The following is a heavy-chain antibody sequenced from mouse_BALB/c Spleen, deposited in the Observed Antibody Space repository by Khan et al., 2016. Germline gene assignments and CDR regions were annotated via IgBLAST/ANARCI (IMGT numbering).Heavy chain of an antibody. D-gene: IGHD1-2*01. Sequence: EGKRLESGPGLVKPSQSLSLTCTVTGYSITSDYAWNWIRQFPGNKLEWMGYIRYSGSTTYNPSLKSRISITRDTSKNQFFLQLYSVTTEDTATYYCTRSPTATRYFDVWGAGTTVTVSS. CDR1: GYSITSDYA. J-gene: IGHJ1*01. V-gene: IGHV3-2*02. CDR3: TRSPTATRYFDV. CDR2: IRYSGST.